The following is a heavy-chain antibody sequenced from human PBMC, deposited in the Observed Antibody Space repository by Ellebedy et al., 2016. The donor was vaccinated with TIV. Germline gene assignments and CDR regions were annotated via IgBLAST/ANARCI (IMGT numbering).Heavy chain of an antibody. D-gene: IGHD3-16*01. CDR1: GFTFSSYS. J-gene: IGHJ3*02. CDR3: ASGHRGISFGI. Sequence: GESLKISCAASGFTFSSYSMNWVRQAPGKGPEWVSYITGSGSTIYYADSVKGRFTISRDNAKNSLYLQMNSLRAEDTAVYYCASGHRGISFGIWGQGTMVTVSS. V-gene: IGHV3-48*04. CDR2: ITGSGSTI.